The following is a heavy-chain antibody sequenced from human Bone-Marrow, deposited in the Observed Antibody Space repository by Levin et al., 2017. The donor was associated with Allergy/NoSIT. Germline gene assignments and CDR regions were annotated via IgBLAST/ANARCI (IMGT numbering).Heavy chain of an antibody. CDR2: IYYSGST. D-gene: IGHD4-17*01. Sequence: SETLSLTCTVSGGSISSSSYYWGWIRQPPGKGLEWIGSIYYSGSTYYNPSLKSRVTISVDTSKNQFSLKLSSVTAADTAVYYCARGGKTTVTPDYWGQGTLVTVSS. CDR1: GGSISSSSYY. CDR3: ARGGKTTVTPDY. V-gene: IGHV4-39*07. J-gene: IGHJ4*02.